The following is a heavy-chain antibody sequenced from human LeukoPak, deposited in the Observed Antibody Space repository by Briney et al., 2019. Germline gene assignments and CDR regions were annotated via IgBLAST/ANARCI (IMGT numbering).Heavy chain of an antibody. J-gene: IGHJ4*02. V-gene: IGHV4-59*01. D-gene: IGHD3-22*01. CDR3: AGYYYNSSVFSPFNY. CDR2: IYYSGST. CDR1: GGSISSYY. Sequence: KPSETLSLTCTVSGGSISSYYWSWIRQPPGKGLEWIGYIYYSGSTNYNPSLKSRVTMSVDTSKNQFSLKLSSVTAADTAVYYCAGYYYNSSVFSPFNYGGRGPLATVPS.